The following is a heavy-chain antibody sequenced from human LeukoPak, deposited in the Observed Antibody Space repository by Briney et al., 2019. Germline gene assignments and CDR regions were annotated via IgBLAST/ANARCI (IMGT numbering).Heavy chain of an antibody. J-gene: IGHJ4*02. CDR3: ARDRGYCSSTSCANFDY. CDR2: IYSGGST. D-gene: IGHD2-2*01. CDR1: GFTVSSNY. Sequence: GGSLRLSCAASGFTVSSNYMSWVRQAPGKGLEWVSVIYSGGSTYYADSVKGRFTISRDNSKNTLYLQMNSLRAEDAAVYYCARDRGYCSSTSCANFDYWGQGTLVTVSS. V-gene: IGHV3-66*01.